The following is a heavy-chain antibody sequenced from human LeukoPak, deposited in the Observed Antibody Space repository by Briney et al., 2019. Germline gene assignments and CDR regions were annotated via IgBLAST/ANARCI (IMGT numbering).Heavy chain of an antibody. J-gene: IGHJ4*02. CDR2: ISTSSSYI. V-gene: IGHV3-21*01. Sequence: GGSLRLSCAASGFTFSTYWMNWVRQAPGKGLEWVSSISTSSSYIYYADSVKGRFTISRDNAKNSLYLQMNSLRAEDTAVYYCARAIFSSGWYLVDYWGQGTLVTVSS. CDR1: GFTFSTYW. CDR3: ARAIFSSGWYLVDY. D-gene: IGHD6-19*01.